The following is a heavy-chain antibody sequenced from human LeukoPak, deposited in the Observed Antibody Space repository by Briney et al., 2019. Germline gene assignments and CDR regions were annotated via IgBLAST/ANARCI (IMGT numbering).Heavy chain of an antibody. CDR3: ARDPPEDEWNSLDS. V-gene: IGHV4-59*02. CDR2: IHYSGLT. CDR1: GGSVNGYY. Sequence: SETLSPTCTVSGGSVNGYYWNWIRQAPGKGLEWIGFIHYSGLTVYSPSLQSRVSMSVDTSRNQFSLDLSSVTAADTALYYCARDPPEDEWNSLDSWGQGILVTVSS. D-gene: IGHD1-7*01. J-gene: IGHJ4*02.